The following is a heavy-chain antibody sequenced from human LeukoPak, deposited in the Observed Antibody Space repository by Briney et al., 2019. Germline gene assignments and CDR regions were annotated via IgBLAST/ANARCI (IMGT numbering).Heavy chain of an antibody. V-gene: IGHV4-61*02. Sequence: PSETLSLTCTVSGGSISSGSYYWRWIRQPAGRGLEGVGRIYTSGSTNYNPSPKRRVTISVDTSKNQFSLKLSSLTAADTAVYYCAREYSSGWSDYWGQGTLVTVSS. D-gene: IGHD6-19*01. CDR3: AREYSSGWSDY. J-gene: IGHJ4*02. CDR2: IYTSGST. CDR1: GGSISSGSYY.